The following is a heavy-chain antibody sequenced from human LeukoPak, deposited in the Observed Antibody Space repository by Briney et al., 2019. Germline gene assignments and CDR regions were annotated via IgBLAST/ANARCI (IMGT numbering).Heavy chain of an antibody. Sequence: SETLSPTCTVSGGSISSYYWSWIRQPPGKGLEWIGYIYYSGSTNYNPSLKSRVTISVDTSKNQFSLKLSSVTAADTAVYYCASQGYDSSGYAFDIWGQGTMVTVSS. CDR3: ASQGYDSSGYAFDI. D-gene: IGHD3-22*01. CDR2: IYYSGST. J-gene: IGHJ3*02. CDR1: GGSISSYY. V-gene: IGHV4-59*01.